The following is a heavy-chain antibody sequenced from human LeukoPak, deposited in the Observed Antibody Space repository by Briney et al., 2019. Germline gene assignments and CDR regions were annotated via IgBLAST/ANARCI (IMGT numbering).Heavy chain of an antibody. J-gene: IGHJ3*02. CDR2: IYPGDSDT. CDR1: GYSINNYR. CDR3: ARLPLGHPWDAFDI. V-gene: IGHV5-51*01. Sequence: GESLKISCKGSGYSINNYRIGWVRQMPGKGLEWMGIIYPGDSDTRYSPSFQGQVTISADKSISTAYLQWSSLKASDTAMYYCARLPLGHPWDAFDIWGQGTMVTVSS.